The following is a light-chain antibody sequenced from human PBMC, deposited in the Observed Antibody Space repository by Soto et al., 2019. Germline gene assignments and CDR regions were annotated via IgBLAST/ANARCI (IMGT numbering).Light chain of an antibody. CDR3: AAWDASLSACV. J-gene: IGLJ1*01. Sequence: TLPGSASRTAGQVVTISCSGGDSNIGSNSVYWYQHLPRMAPKLLIYYNNQRPSGVPDGFSGSRSGTSASLAIVGLRSEDEAVYYCAAWDASLSACVFGNGTKVTVL. CDR1: DSNIGSNS. CDR2: YNN. V-gene: IGLV1-47*02.